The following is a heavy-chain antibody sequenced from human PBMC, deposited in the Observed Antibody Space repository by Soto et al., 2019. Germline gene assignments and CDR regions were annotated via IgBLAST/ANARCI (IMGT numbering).Heavy chain of an antibody. J-gene: IGHJ6*02. Sequence: EVQLLESGGGLVQPGGSLRLSCAASGFNFNSHAMTWVRQAPGKGLEWVSTISANIISTYHADSVKGRFTISRDNSKNTLYLQMSSLRVEDTAVYHCARVDTPTVRVGMDVWGQGTTVTVSS. CDR1: GFNFNSHA. CDR3: ARVDTPTVRVGMDV. D-gene: IGHD2-15*01. V-gene: IGHV3-23*01. CDR2: ISANIIST.